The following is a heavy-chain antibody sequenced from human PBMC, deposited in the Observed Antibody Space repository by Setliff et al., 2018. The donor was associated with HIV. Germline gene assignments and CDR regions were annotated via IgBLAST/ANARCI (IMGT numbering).Heavy chain of an antibody. Sequence: GGSLRLSCTVSGFTFTKSAMNWVRQAPGKGLERVSVISANGGSTYSADSVKGRFTISRDNTKNTVYLQMNSLRAEDTAVYFCAKDVMQGGWGSLSYFDSWGQGTLVTVSS. CDR2: ISANGGST. V-gene: IGHV3-23*01. CDR1: GFTFTKSA. CDR3: AKDVMQGGWGSLSYFDS. J-gene: IGHJ4*02. D-gene: IGHD3-16*01.